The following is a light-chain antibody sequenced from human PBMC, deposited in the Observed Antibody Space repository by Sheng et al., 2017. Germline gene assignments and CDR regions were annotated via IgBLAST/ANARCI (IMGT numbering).Light chain of an antibody. J-gene: IGLJ2*01. CDR2: NNY. CDR3: AAWDTSLDGPV. Sequence: QSVLTQPPSASGTPGQRVTFSCSGRSSNIGSYSVNWYQQLPGAAPKLLIYNNYQRPSGVPDRFSGSKSGTSASLAISGLQSEDEADYYCAAWDTSLDGPVFGGGTKLTVL. CDR1: SSNIGSYS. V-gene: IGLV1-44*01.